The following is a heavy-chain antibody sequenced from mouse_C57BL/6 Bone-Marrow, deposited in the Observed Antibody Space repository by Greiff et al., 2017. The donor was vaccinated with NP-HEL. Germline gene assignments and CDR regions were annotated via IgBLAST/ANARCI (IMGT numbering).Heavy chain of an antibody. J-gene: IGHJ1*03. V-gene: IGHV1-18*01. D-gene: IGHD2-1*01. CDR3: ARMAIYYGNYDWYFDV. CDR2: INPNNGGT. CDR1: GYTFTDYN. Sequence: VQLKESGPELVKPGASVKIPCKASGYTFTDYNMDWVKQSHGKSLEWIGDINPNNGGTIYNQKFKGKATLTVDKSSSTAYMELRSLTSEDTAVYYCARMAIYYGNYDWYFDVWGTGTTVTVSS.